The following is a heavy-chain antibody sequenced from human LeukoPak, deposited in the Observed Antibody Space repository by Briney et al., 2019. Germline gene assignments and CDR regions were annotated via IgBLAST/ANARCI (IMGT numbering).Heavy chain of an antibody. CDR2: ISGSGGST. J-gene: IGHJ4*02. Sequence: GGSLRLSCAASGFTFGSYVMSWVRQAPGKGLEWVSAISGSGGSTYYADSVKGRFTISRDNSKNTLYLQMNSLRAEDTAVYYCAKSRSGWYFDYWGQGTLVTVSS. CDR1: GFTFGSYV. D-gene: IGHD6-19*01. V-gene: IGHV3-23*01. CDR3: AKSRSGWYFDY.